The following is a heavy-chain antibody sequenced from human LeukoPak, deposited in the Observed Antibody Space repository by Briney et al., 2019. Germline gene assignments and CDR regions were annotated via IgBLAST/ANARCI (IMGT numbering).Heavy chain of an antibody. D-gene: IGHD4-17*01. V-gene: IGHV4-39*01. CDR1: GGSISSSSYY. CDR2: IYYSGST. Sequence: SETLSLTCTVSGGSISSSSYYWGWIRQPPGKGLEWIGSIYYSGSTYYNPSLKSRVTISVDTSKNQFSLNLNSVTAAGTAVYHCARHYDYFDYWGQGTLVTVSS. CDR3: ARHYDYFDY. J-gene: IGHJ4*02.